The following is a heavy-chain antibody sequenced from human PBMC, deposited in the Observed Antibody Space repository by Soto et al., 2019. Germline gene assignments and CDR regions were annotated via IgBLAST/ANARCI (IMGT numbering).Heavy chain of an antibody. CDR2: ISVYNGDT. V-gene: IGHV1-18*01. CDR1: GYTFTSYG. CDR3: ARTAAAGTTFDY. J-gene: IGHJ4*02. Sequence: ASVKVSCKASGYTFTSYGISWVRQAPGQGLEWMGWISVYNGDTNYAQKLQGRVTMTTDTSTSTVYMELRTLRSDDTAVYYCARTAAAGTTFDYWGQGTPVTVSS. D-gene: IGHD6-13*01.